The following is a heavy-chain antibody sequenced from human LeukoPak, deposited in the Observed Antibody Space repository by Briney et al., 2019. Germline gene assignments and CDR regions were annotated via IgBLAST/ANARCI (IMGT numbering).Heavy chain of an antibody. Sequence: ASVTVSCKASGYTFTNYHINWVRQATGQGLEWMGWMNPNNGDSGYAQKFQGRVTITRDTSISTSYMELRSLGSDDTAVYFCARSTSLTASGYDYWGQGTLVTVSS. V-gene: IGHV1-8*03. CDR2: MNPNNGDS. CDR1: GYTFTNYH. D-gene: IGHD6-25*01. J-gene: IGHJ4*02. CDR3: ARSTSLTASGYDY.